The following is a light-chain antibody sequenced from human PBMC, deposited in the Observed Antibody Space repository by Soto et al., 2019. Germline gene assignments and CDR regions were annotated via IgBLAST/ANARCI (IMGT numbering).Light chain of an antibody. CDR3: LQDYNFPLT. J-gene: IGKJ5*01. CDR2: GAS. Sequence: AIQMTQSPSSLSASVGDRVTITCRASQGISIDLTWYQHKPGKAPKLLIYGASNLQSGVPSRFSRSGSGTDFTLTISSLQPEDFATYYCLQDYNFPLTFGQGTRLDIK. CDR1: QGISID. V-gene: IGKV1-6*01.